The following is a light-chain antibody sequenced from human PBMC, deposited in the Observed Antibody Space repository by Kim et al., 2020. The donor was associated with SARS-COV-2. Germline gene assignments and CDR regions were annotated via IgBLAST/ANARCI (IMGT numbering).Light chain of an antibody. Sequence: LSPGERATLSCRASQSVSSIYLAWYQQKPGRAPRLLIYSASSRATGIPDRFSGSGSGTDFTLTISRLEPEDFAVYYCHQYRGSPLTFGGGTKLEI. CDR2: SAS. V-gene: IGKV3-20*01. J-gene: IGKJ4*01. CDR3: HQYRGSPLT. CDR1: QSVSSIY.